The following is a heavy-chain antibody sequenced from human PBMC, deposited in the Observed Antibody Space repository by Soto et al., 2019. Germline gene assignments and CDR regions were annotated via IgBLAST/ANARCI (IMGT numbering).Heavy chain of an antibody. V-gene: IGHV4-30-2*01. D-gene: IGHD2-15*01. J-gene: IGHJ4*02. Sequence: SETLSLTCDTSGGYVSGGTYSRTWIRQPPGRGLEWIGYVYRSGSTYYNPSLKSRVSISVDRSQTLFSMSLTSVTAADTAVYYCGRGMPQYFFDLWGQGTVVTVSS. CDR1: GGYVSGGTYS. CDR2: VYRSGST. CDR3: GRGMPQYFFDL.